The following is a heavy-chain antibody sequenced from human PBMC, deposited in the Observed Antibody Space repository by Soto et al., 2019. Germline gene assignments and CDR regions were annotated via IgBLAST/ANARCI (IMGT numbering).Heavy chain of an antibody. J-gene: IGHJ4*02. CDR1: GGSISSGGYY. CDR2: IYYSGST. Sequence: SETLSLTCTVSGGSISSGGYYWSWIRQHPGKGLEWIGYIYYSGSTYYNPSLKSRVTISVDTSKNQFSLKLSSVTAADTAVYYCARDRGRGYCSSTSCRGTPYYFDYWGQGTLVTVSS. CDR3: ARDRGRGYCSSTSCRGTPYYFDY. V-gene: IGHV4-31*03. D-gene: IGHD2-2*01.